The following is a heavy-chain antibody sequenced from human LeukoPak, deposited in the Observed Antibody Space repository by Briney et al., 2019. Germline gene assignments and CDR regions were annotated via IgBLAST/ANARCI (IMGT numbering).Heavy chain of an antibody. D-gene: IGHD3-22*01. CDR3: AKGSYYDSSGSFYFDY. CDR1: GFTFTSYS. Sequence: GGSLRLSCAASGFTFTSYSMNWVRQAPGKGLEWVSGISGSGDNTYYADSVKGRFTISRDNSKNTLYVQVNSLGTEDTAAYYCAKGSYYDSSGSFYFDYWGQGTLVTVSS. J-gene: IGHJ4*02. V-gene: IGHV3-23*01. CDR2: ISGSGDNT.